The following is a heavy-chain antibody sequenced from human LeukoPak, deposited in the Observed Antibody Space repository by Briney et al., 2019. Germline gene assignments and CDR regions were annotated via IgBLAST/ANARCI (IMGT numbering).Heavy chain of an antibody. CDR3: ARRGPGTHYVDF. CDR1: GFTFSTYG. CDR2: IWSDGTNK. V-gene: IGHV3-33*01. Sequence: GGSLRLSCAASGFTFSTYGMHWVRQPPGKGLEWVSIIWSDGTNKYYADSVKGRFTISRDNSKNTLYLQMNSLTVEDTAMYYCARRGPGTHYVDFWGQGTLVTVSS. D-gene: IGHD1-26*01. J-gene: IGHJ4*02.